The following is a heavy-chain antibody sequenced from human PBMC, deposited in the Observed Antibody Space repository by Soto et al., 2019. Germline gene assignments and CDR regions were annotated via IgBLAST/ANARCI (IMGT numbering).Heavy chain of an antibody. CDR1: GYTLTELS. Sequence: GASVKVSCKVSGYTLTELSMHWVRQAPGKGLEWMGGFDPEDGETIYAQKFQGRVTMTEDTSTDTAYMELSSLRSEDTAVYYCATGISGNDAFDIWGLGTMVTVSS. V-gene: IGHV1-24*01. D-gene: IGHD1-26*01. J-gene: IGHJ3*02. CDR2: FDPEDGET. CDR3: ATGISGNDAFDI.